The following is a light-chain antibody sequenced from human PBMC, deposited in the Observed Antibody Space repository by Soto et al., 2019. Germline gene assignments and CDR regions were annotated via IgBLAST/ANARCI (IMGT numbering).Light chain of an antibody. CDR3: QQYGTSPLT. J-gene: IGKJ3*01. Sequence: EIVLTQSPGTLSLSPGERATLSCRASQSVGSTYLAWYQQKPGQAPKLLIYGVSRRATGIPDRFSGSGSGTDFTLTISRLEPEDFAVYYWQQYGTSPLTFGPGTKVDI. V-gene: IGKV3-20*01. CDR1: QSVGSTY. CDR2: GVS.